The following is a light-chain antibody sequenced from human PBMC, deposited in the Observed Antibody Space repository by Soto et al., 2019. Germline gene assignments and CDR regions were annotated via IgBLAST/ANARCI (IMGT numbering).Light chain of an antibody. Sequence: QSVLTQPASVSGSPGQSMTISCTGTGSDVGGYDYVSWYQHHPGKAPKVMIYEVTNRPSGVSNRFSGSKSGNTASLTISGLLAEDEADYYCSSYTSSSTYVFGTGTKVTV. CDR1: GSDVGGYDY. CDR2: EVT. V-gene: IGLV2-14*01. J-gene: IGLJ1*01. CDR3: SSYTSSSTYV.